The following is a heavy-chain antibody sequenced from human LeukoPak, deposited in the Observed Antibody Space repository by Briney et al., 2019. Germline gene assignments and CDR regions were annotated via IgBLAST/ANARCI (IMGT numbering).Heavy chain of an antibody. D-gene: IGHD1-26*01. CDR3: ARGGSYPGC. J-gene: IGHJ4*02. CDR1: GFTFSNYW. Sequence: GGSLRLSCAASGFTFSNYWMSWVRQAPGKGLEWVAKIEQDGSEEYYVDSVKGRFTISRDNAKNSLFLQMNSLRVEDTAIYCCARGGSYPGCWGQGTLVTVSS. CDR2: IEQDGSEE. V-gene: IGHV3-7*03.